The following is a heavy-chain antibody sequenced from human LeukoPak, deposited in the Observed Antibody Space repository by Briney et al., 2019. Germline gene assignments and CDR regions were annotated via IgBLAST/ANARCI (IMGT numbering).Heavy chain of an antibody. J-gene: IGHJ5*02. Sequence: GGSLGLSCAASGVIVSRNFISWVRQAPGKGLQWVAIMYAGGTTDYSDSVRGRVHISRDSSNNTLSLQINSLRAEDTAVYYCARGSGSGWPLDRWGQGALVTVSS. CDR2: MYAGGTT. D-gene: IGHD6-19*01. CDR3: ARGSGSGWPLDR. CDR1: GVIVSRNF. V-gene: IGHV3-53*01.